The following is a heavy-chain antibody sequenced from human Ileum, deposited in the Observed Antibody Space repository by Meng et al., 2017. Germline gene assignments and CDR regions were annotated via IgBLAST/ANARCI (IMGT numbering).Heavy chain of an antibody. Sequence: VQLQQWGAGLLRPSETLSLTCGVYGGFFSAYYWTWIRQPPGKGLEWIGEINHSATTYYSPSLMGRVSVSVDTSKNQFSLKLTSVTAADTAVYYCARSERSVYWYFDLWGRGTLVTVSS. CDR3: ARSERSVYWYFDL. CDR1: GGFFSAYY. J-gene: IGHJ2*01. V-gene: IGHV4-34*01. CDR2: INHSATT. D-gene: IGHD1-26*01.